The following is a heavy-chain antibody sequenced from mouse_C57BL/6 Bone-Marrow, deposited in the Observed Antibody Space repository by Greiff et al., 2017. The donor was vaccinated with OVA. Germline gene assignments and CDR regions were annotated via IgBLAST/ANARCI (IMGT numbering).Heavy chain of an antibody. Sequence: QVQLQQSGAELVRPGASVTLSCKASGYTFTDYEMHWVKQTPVHGLEWIGAIDPETGGTAYNQKFKGKAILTADKSSSTAYMELRSLTSEDSAVYYCTRRDWDGTDYWGQGTTLTVSS. J-gene: IGHJ2*01. CDR1: GYTFTDYE. CDR3: TRRDWDGTDY. D-gene: IGHD4-1*01. CDR2: IDPETGGT. V-gene: IGHV1-15*01.